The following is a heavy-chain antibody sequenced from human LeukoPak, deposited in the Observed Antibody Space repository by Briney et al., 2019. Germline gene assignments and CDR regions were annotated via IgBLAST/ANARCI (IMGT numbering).Heavy chain of an antibody. Sequence: PGGSLRLSCAASGFTFSSYSMNWVRQAPGKGLEWVSSISSSSSYIYYADSVKGRFTISRDNAKNSLYLQMNSLRAEDTAVYYCARDLLGGSRAAAAMGYWGQGTLVTVSS. V-gene: IGHV3-21*01. CDR3: ARDLLGGSRAAAAMGY. CDR1: GFTFSSYS. CDR2: ISSSSSYI. D-gene: IGHD6-13*01. J-gene: IGHJ4*02.